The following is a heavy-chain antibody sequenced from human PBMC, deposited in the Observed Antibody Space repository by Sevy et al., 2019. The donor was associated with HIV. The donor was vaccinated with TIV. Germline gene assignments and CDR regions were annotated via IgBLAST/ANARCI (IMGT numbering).Heavy chain of an antibody. CDR1: GFTFSNYS. CDR3: ARGKSGYSYGFDY. Sequence: GGSLRLSCATSGFTFSNYSMNWVRQAPGKGLEWLLYISSSTSIIYYADSVKGRFTISRDNAKNSLYLQMSSLRDEDTAVYYCARGKSGYSYGFDYWGQGTLVTVSS. D-gene: IGHD5-18*01. V-gene: IGHV3-48*02. CDR2: ISSSTSII. J-gene: IGHJ4*02.